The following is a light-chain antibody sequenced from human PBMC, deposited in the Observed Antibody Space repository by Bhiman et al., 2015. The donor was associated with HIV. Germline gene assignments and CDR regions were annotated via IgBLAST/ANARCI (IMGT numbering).Light chain of an antibody. J-gene: IGLJ1*01. CDR3: QSYDNSLSGYV. V-gene: IGLV1-40*01. Sequence: QSVLTQPPSVSGAPGQRVTISCSGSSSNIGAGYDVHWYQQFPGTAPQVLIYNNNNRPSGVPDRFSVSKSGTSASLAITGLQAEDEADYYCQSYDNSLSGYVFGTGTQVTVL. CDR2: NNN. CDR1: SSNIGAGYD.